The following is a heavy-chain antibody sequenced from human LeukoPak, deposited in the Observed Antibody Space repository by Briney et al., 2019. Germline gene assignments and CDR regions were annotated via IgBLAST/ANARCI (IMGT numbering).Heavy chain of an antibody. V-gene: IGHV4-4*07. Sequence: SETLSLTCTVSGGSISSYYWSWVRQPAGKGLEWIGRIDTSGSTNYNPSLKSRVTMSVDTSKNQFALKLSSVTAADTALYYWAREYSYGPGKGTIDYWGEGTLVTVS. J-gene: IGHJ4*02. CDR1: GGSISSYY. CDR2: IDTSGST. CDR3: AREYSYGPGKGTIDY. D-gene: IGHD5-18*01.